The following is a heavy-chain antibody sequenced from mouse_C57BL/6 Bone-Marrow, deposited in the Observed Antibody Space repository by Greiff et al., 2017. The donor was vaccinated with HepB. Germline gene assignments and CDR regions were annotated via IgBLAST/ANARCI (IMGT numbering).Heavy chain of an antibody. V-gene: IGHV5-17*01. J-gene: IGHJ4*01. D-gene: IGHD3-3*01. CDR3: ARSPVGYAMDY. CDR1: GFTFSDYG. CDR2: ISSGSSTI. Sequence: EVMLVESGGGLVKPGGSLKLSCAASGFTFSDYGMHWVRQAPEKGLEWVAYISSGSSTIYYADTVKGRFTISRDNAKNTLFLQMTSLRSEDTAMYYCARSPVGYAMDYWGQGTSVTVSS.